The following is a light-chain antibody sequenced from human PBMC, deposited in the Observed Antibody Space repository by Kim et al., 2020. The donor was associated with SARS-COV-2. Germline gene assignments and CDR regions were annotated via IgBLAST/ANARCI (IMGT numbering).Light chain of an antibody. CDR2: EDD. Sequence: GKPVTTCCTCGSGSIDDNDVQWYQQRPGGVPTTVIYEDDQRPSGVSARFSGSIDNSSNSASLTISGLRTEDEADYYCQSYNRDNVIFGGGTQLTVL. CDR1: SGSIDDND. CDR3: QSYNRDNVI. J-gene: IGLJ2*01. V-gene: IGLV6-57*02.